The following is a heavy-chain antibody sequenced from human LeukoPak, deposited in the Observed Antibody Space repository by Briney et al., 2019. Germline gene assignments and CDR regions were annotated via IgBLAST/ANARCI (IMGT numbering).Heavy chain of an antibody. Sequence: PSETLSLTCAVYGGSFSGYYWSWIRQPPGKGLEWIGEINHSGSTNYNPSLKSRVTISVDTSKNQFSLKLSSVTAADTAVYYCARGLGILTGYYSDYYYYGMDVWGQGTTVTVSS. CDR1: GGSFSGYY. CDR2: INHSGST. J-gene: IGHJ6*02. V-gene: IGHV4-34*01. D-gene: IGHD3-9*01. CDR3: ARGLGILTGYYSDYYYYGMDV.